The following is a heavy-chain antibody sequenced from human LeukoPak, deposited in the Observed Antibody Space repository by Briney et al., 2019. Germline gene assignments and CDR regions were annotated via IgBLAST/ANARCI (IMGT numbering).Heavy chain of an antibody. D-gene: IGHD3-9*01. V-gene: IGHV3-53*01. J-gene: IGHJ4*02. CDR3: ARVLYYDILTGYYDY. CDR2: IYSGGST. CDR1: GFTVSSNY. Sequence: PGGSLRLSCAASGFTVSSNYMSWVRQAPGKGLEWVSLIYSGGSTYYADSVKGRFTISRDNSKNTLYLQMNSLRAEDTAVYYCARVLYYDILTGYYDYWGQGTLVTVSS.